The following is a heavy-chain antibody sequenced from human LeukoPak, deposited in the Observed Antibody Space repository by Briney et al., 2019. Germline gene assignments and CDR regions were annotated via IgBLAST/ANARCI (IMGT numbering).Heavy chain of an antibody. J-gene: IGHJ4*02. CDR1: GFTFSSYS. V-gene: IGHV3-21*01. D-gene: IGHD5-18*01. Sequence: GGSLRLSCAASGFTFSSYSMNWVRQAPGKGLEWVSSISSSSSYIYYAVSVKGRFTISRDNAKNSLYLQMNSLRAEDTAVYYCARDYRGPVDTAMVADYWGQGTLVTVSS. CDR3: ARDYRGPVDTAMVADY. CDR2: ISSSSSYI.